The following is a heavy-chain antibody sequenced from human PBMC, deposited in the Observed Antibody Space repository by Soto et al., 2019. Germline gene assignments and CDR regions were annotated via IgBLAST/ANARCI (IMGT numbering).Heavy chain of an antibody. Sequence: ASVKVSCKTSGYTFTNYRIHWVRQAPGQGLEWLGIINPSDGGTGYAQKFQGRVTMTRDTSTSTVYMDMSSLRSEDTAVYYCARVAHQSLDYWGLGTLVTVSS. J-gene: IGHJ4*02. D-gene: IGHD5-12*01. CDR2: INPSDGGT. CDR1: GYTFTNYR. V-gene: IGHV1-46*01. CDR3: ARVAHQSLDY.